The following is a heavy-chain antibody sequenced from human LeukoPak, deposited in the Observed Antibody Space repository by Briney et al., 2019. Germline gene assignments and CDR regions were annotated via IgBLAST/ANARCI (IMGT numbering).Heavy chain of an antibody. V-gene: IGHV4-34*01. D-gene: IGHD2/OR15-2a*01. J-gene: IGHJ6*02. CDR1: GGSFSGYY. CDR3: ARGPRGGERLCPLSQYKAHQYYSYGMDV. Sequence: SETLSLTCAVYGGSFSGYYWSWIRQPPGKGLEWIGEINHSGSTSYNPALKSRVTISVDTSKNQCSLKLSSVTAADTAVYYCARGPRGGERLCPLSQYKAHQYYSYGMDVWGQGTTVTVSS. CDR2: INHSGST.